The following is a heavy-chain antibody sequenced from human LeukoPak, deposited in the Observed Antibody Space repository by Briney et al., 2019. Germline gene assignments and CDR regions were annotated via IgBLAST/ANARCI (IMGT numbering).Heavy chain of an antibody. CDR3: ARGKTGTTIWFDH. CDR2: INPNSGGT. CDR1: GYTFTGYY. Sequence: VSVKVSCKASGYTFTGYYMHWVRQAPGQGLEWMGRINPNSGGTNYAQKFQGRVTMTRDTSISPAYMELSRLRSDDTAVYYCARGKTGTTIWFDHWGQGTLVTVSS. J-gene: IGHJ5*02. V-gene: IGHV1-2*06. D-gene: IGHD1-7*01.